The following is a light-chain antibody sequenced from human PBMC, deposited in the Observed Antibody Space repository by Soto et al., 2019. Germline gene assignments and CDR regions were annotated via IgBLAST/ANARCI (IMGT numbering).Light chain of an antibody. J-gene: IGKJ1*01. CDR3: PQYGSSGT. V-gene: IGKV3-20*01. CDR2: GAS. CDR1: QSVSNNS. Sequence: EIVLTQSPGTLSLSPGERATLSCRASQSVSNNSLARYQQKPGPAPRPLIYGASNRATGIPDRFSGSGSGTDFTLTISSLEPEDFAVYYCPQYGSSGTFGQGTKVDIK.